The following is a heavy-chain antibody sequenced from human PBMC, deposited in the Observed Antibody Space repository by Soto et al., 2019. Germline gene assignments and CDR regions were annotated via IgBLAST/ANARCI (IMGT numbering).Heavy chain of an antibody. J-gene: IGHJ6*03. CDR2: MNPNSGNT. Sequence: EASVKVSCKASGYTFTSYDINWVRQATGQGLEWMGWMNPNSGNTGYAQKFQGRVTMTRNTSISTAYMELSSLRSEDTAVYYCARGRRIAARPGGLFYYYYMDVWGKGTTVTVSS. CDR1: GYTFTSYD. D-gene: IGHD6-6*01. V-gene: IGHV1-8*01. CDR3: ARGRRIAARPGGLFYYYYMDV.